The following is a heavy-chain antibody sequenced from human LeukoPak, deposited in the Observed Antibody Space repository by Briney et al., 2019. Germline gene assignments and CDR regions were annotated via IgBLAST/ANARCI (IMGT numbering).Heavy chain of an antibody. Sequence: GGSLRLSCAASGFTFSSYWMSWVRQAPGKGLEWVANIKQDGSEKYYVDSVKGRFTISRDNAKNSLYLQMNSLRAEDTAVYYGGRGGGAWVRGIIFDYWGQGTLVTVSS. CDR3: GRGGGAWVRGIIFDY. CDR1: GFTFSSYW. CDR2: IKQDGSEK. J-gene: IGHJ4*02. V-gene: IGHV3-7*01. D-gene: IGHD3-10*01.